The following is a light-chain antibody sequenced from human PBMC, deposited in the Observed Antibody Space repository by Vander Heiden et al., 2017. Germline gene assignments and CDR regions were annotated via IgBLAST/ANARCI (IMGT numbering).Light chain of an antibody. CDR2: WAS. V-gene: IGKV4-1*01. CDR3: QQYYSTPFT. Sequence: DIVLTQSPDSLCVSLGERATIHCKSIQSVLFNCNNKNYLTWYQQKPGQPPKLLISWASTRESGVPDRFSGSGSGTDFTLTISSLQAEDVAVYFCQQYYSTPFTFGPGTKVDIK. J-gene: IGKJ3*01. CDR1: QSVLFNCNNKNY.